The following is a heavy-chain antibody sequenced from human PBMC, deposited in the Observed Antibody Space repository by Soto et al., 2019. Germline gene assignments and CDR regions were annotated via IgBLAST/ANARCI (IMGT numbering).Heavy chain of an antibody. J-gene: IGHJ4*02. CDR3: ARGPFTYSSGIGY. D-gene: IGHD6-19*01. V-gene: IGHV4-34*01. Sequence: SETLSLTCAVYGGSFSGYYWSWIRQPPGKGLEWIGEINHSGSTNYNPSLKSRVTISVDTSKNQFSLKLSSVTAADKAVYYCARGPFTYSSGIGYWGQGTLVTVSS. CDR1: GGSFSGYY. CDR2: INHSGST.